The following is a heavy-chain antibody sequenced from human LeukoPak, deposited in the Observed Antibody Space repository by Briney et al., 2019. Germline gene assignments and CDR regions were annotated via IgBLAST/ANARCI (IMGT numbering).Heavy chain of an antibody. Sequence: SETVSLTCAVYGWSFSGYYWSWIRQPPGKGLEWIGEINHSGSTNYNPSLKSRVTISVDTSKNQFSLKLSSVTAADTAVYYCARASIAARRRSSFDYWGQGTLVTVSS. D-gene: IGHD6-6*01. J-gene: IGHJ4*02. V-gene: IGHV4-34*01. CDR2: INHSGST. CDR3: ARASIAARRRSSFDY. CDR1: GWSFSGYY.